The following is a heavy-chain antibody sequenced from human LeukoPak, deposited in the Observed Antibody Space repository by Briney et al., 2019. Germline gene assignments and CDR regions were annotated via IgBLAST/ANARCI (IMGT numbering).Heavy chain of an antibody. CDR2: MNPYSGNT. D-gene: IGHD2-2*02. CDR1: GYTFTSYD. Sequence: ASVKVSCKASGYTFTSYDINWVRQAAGQGLEWTGWMNPYSGNTGFTQKFQGRVTMTRSTSINTAYMELSSLTSEDTAVYYCTRGSQDCASASCYNFWGQGTLVSVSS. CDR3: TRGSQDCASASCYNF. J-gene: IGHJ4*02. V-gene: IGHV1-8*02.